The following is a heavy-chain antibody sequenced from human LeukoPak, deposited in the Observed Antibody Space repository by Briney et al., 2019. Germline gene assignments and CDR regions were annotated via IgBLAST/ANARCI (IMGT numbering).Heavy chain of an antibody. CDR3: AGIVAAANAAFDI. CDR2: IYNTGTT. D-gene: IGHD3-16*02. J-gene: IGHJ3*02. V-gene: IGHV4-31*03. Sequence: PSETPSLTCTVFGDAISSGGFYWSWIRQHPGKGLEWIGYIYNTGTTYYNSSLKSRLTISVDTSENQFSLKLSSVTAADTAVYYCAGIVAAANAAFDIWGQGTMVTVSS. CDR1: GDAISSGGFY.